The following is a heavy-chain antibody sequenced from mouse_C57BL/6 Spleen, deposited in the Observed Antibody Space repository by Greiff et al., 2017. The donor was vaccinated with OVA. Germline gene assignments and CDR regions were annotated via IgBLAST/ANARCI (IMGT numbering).Heavy chain of an antibody. V-gene: IGHV5-4*01. CDR1: GFTFSSYA. CDR3: AREGYDFYYFDY. Sequence: DVMLVESGGGLVKPGGSLKLSCAASGFTFSSYAMSWVRQTPEKRLEWVATISDGGSYTYYPDNVKGRFTISRDNAKNNLYLQMSHLKSEDTAMYYCAREGYDFYYFDYWGQGTTLTVSS. D-gene: IGHD2-4*01. CDR2: ISDGGSYT. J-gene: IGHJ2*01.